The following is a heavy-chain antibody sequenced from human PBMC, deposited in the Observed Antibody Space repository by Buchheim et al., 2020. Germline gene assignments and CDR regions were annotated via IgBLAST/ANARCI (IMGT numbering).Heavy chain of an antibody. J-gene: IGHJ4*02. D-gene: IGHD2-8*01. V-gene: IGHV4-30-2*01. CDR1: GGSITNGGYS. Sequence: QLQLQESGSGLVKPSQTLSLTCAVSGGSITNGGYSWSWIRQPPGKGLEWIGYIYHSGSTAYNPSLKIRVTIYIDTSKIHFSLRLTSVTAADTAVYYCARDRQMLFDHWGQGTL. CDR2: IYHSGST. CDR3: ARDRQMLFDH.